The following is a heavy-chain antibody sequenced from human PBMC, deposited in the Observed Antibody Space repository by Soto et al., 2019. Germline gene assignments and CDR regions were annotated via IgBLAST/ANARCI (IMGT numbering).Heavy chain of an antibody. Sequence: XTLSLPCTVSGGSVSSYDWSWIRQPPGKGLESIGYIYYSGSTNYNPSLKSRVTISVDTYKNQFSLKLRSVTAADTAVYYCAREVQLCGGIDYWGQGTLVTVSS. CDR1: GGSVSSYD. J-gene: IGHJ4*02. CDR3: AREVQLCGGIDY. CDR2: IYYSGST. V-gene: IGHV4-59*02. D-gene: IGHD5-18*01.